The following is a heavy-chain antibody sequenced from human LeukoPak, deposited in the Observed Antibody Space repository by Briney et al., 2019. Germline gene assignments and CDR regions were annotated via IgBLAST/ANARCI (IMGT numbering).Heavy chain of an antibody. CDR1: GYTFTGYY. Sequence: ASVKVSCTASGYTFTGYYMHWVRQAPGQGLEWMGWISAYNGNTNYAQKFQGRVTMTTDTSTSTAHMELRSLRSDDTAVYYCARQGYSGHSQGAADYWGQGTLVTVSS. CDR2: ISAYNGNT. CDR3: ARQGYSGHSQGAADY. D-gene: IGHD4-23*01. V-gene: IGHV1-18*04. J-gene: IGHJ4*02.